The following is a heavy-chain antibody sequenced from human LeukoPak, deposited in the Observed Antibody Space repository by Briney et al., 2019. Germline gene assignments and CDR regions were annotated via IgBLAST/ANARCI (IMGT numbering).Heavy chain of an antibody. D-gene: IGHD5-12*01. Sequence: GASVKVSCTASGYTFTSYGISWVRQAPGQGLEWMGWMNPNSGNTGYAQKFQGRVTMTRNTSISTAYMELSSLRSEDTAVYYCARAQLRSFDYWGQGTLVTVSS. CDR2: MNPNSGNT. CDR1: GYTFTSYG. V-gene: IGHV1-8*02. CDR3: ARAQLRSFDY. J-gene: IGHJ4*02.